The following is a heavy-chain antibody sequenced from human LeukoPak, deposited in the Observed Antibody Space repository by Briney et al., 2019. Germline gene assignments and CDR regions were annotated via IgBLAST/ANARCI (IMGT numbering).Heavy chain of an antibody. D-gene: IGHD5-24*01. J-gene: IGHJ5*02. Sequence: SETLSLTCTVSGGCISSYYWSWIRQPPGKGLELIWYIYYSESTNYNPSLKSRVTISVDTSKNQFSLKLSSVTAADTAVYYCARSEGGWLTNWFDPWGQGTLVTVSS. CDR3: ARSEGGWLTNWFDP. CDR2: IYYSEST. CDR1: GGCISSYY. V-gene: IGHV4-59*01.